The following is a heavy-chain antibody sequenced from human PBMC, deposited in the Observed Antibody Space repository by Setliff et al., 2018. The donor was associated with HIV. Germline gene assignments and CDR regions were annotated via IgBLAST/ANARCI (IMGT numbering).Heavy chain of an antibody. CDR2: VYHSVIT. CDR3: AREYYYKNFDY. Sequence: PSETLSLTCAVYGGSFSDYYWSWIRQPPGKGLEWIGEVYHSVITNYNPPLKSRVTISVDTSKNQFSLKLSSVTAADTAVYYCAREYYYKNFDYWGQGTLVTVSS. V-gene: IGHV4-34*01. J-gene: IGHJ4*02. D-gene: IGHD3-22*01. CDR1: GGSFSDYY.